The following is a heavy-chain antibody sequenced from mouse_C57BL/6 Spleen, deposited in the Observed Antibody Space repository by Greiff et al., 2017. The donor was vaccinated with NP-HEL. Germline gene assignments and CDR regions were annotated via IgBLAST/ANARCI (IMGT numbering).Heavy chain of an antibody. J-gene: IGHJ3*01. V-gene: IGHV1-15*01. Sequence: VQLVESGAELVRPGASVTLSCKASGYTFTDYEMHWVKQTPVHGLEWIGAIDPETGGTAYNQKFKGKAILTADKSSSTAYMELRSLTSEDSAVYYCTRTGKNWDEWFAYWGQGTLVTVSA. CDR2: IDPETGGT. D-gene: IGHD4-1*01. CDR1: GYTFTDYE. CDR3: TRTGKNWDEWFAY.